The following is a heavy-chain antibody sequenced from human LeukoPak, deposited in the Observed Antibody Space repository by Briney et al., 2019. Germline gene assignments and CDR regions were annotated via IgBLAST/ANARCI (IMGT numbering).Heavy chain of an antibody. Sequence: PSETLSLTCTVSGYSITRGYFWGWIRQSPGKGLEWIASMFHSGSTYYNPSLKSRVTISVDTSKNQFSLKLGSVTAADTAVYYCARAKTTVTDAAGTGIDYWGQGTLVTVSS. J-gene: IGHJ4*02. CDR3: ARAKTTVTDAAGTGIDY. CDR1: GYSITRGYF. V-gene: IGHV4-38-2*02. D-gene: IGHD4-17*01. CDR2: MFHSGST.